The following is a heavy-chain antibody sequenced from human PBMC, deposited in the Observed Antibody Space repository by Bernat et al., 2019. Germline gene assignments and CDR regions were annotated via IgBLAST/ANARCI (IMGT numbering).Heavy chain of an antibody. CDR1: GFTFSSYG. CDR3: ARDDGSCYSDGIDV. V-gene: IGHV3-33*08. Sequence: QVQLVESGGGVVQPGRSLRLSCAASGFTFSSYGMHWVRQAPGKGLEWVAVIWYDGSNKYYADSVKGRFTISRDNSKNTLYLQMNSLRAEDTAVYYCARDDGSCYSDGIDVWGQGTTVTVSS. CDR2: IWYDGSNK. D-gene: IGHD2-15*01. J-gene: IGHJ6*02.